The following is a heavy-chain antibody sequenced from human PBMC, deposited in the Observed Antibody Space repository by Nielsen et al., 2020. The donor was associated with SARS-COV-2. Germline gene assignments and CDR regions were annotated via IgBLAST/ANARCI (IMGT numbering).Heavy chain of an antibody. J-gene: IGHJ4*02. D-gene: IGHD3-10*01. V-gene: IGHV3-11*06. CDR3: ARGGSGSYSPSTY. Sequence: GESLKISCAASGFTFSDYYMSWIRQAPGKGLEWVSYISSSSSYTNYADSVKGRFTISRDNAKNSLYLQMNSLRAEDTAVYYCARGGSGSYSPSTYWGQGTLVTVSS. CDR2: ISSSSSYT. CDR1: GFTFSDYY.